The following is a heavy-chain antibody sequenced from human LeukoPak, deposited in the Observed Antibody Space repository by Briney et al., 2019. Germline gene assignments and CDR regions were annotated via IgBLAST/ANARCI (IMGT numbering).Heavy chain of an antibody. V-gene: IGHV4-59*13. CDR1: GDSISTYL. CDR3: ARAGYSYGFDY. D-gene: IGHD5-18*01. CDR2: FYNSGDT. Sequence: SETLSLTCTVSGDSISTYLWSWIRQAPGRGLEWIGYFYNSGDTKLNPSLKSRVTISVDTPKNQYSLKMSSLTTADTAVYYCARAGYSYGFDYWGQGTLVTVSS. J-gene: IGHJ4*02.